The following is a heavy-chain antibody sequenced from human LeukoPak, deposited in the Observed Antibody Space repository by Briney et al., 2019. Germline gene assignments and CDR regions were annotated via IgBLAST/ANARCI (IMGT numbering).Heavy chain of an antibody. J-gene: IGHJ6*02. Sequence: PSETLSLTCTVSGGSISSSSYYWGWIRQPPGKGLEWIGSIYYSGSTYYNPSLKSRVTISVDTSKTQLSLRLSSVTAADTAVYYCARHPYYYYGMNVWGQGTTVTVSS. V-gene: IGHV4-39*01. CDR1: GGSISSSSYY. CDR2: IYYSGST. CDR3: ARHPYYYYGMNV.